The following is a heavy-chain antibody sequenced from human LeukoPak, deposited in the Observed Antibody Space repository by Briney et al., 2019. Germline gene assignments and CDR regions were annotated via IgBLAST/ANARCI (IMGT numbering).Heavy chain of an antibody. V-gene: IGHV1-24*01. CDR1: GYTLTELS. CDR3: ATVTSFYIDY. J-gene: IGHJ4*02. CDR2: FDPEDGET. Sequence: VASVTVSCKVSGYTLTELSMHWVRQAPGKGLEWMGGFDPEDGETIYAQKFQGRVTMTEDTSTDTAYMELSSLRSEDTAVYYCATVTSFYIDYWGQGTLVTVSS. D-gene: IGHD2-2*01.